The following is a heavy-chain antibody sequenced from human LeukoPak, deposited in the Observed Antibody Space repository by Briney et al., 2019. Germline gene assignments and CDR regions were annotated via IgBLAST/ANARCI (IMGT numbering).Heavy chain of an antibody. CDR1: GFTFSSYA. J-gene: IGHJ3*02. D-gene: IGHD3-22*01. Sequence: GGSLRLSCAASGFTFSSYAMSWVRQAAGKGLEWVSVISGSDGRTYYAASVKGRFTISRDNSKNTLYLQMNSLRAEDTAVYYCAKDGAYDTSGYYGSGAFDIWGQGTVVTVSS. V-gene: IGHV3-23*01. CDR3: AKDGAYDTSGYYGSGAFDI. CDR2: ISGSDGRT.